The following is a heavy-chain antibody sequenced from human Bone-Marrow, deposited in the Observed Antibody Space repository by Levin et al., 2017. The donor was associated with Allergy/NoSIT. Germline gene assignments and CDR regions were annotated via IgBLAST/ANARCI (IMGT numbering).Heavy chain of an antibody. CDR2: IYISGST. Sequence: SQTLSLTCTVSGGSISSYSWSWIRQPAGKGLEWIGRIYISGSTNYNPSLRSRVTMSVDTSKNQFSLKLSSVTAADTAVYYCARADSSGGYYFDYWGPGTLVTVSS. CDR1: GGSISSYS. CDR3: ARADSSGGYYFDY. J-gene: IGHJ4*02. V-gene: IGHV4-4*07. D-gene: IGHD6-19*01.